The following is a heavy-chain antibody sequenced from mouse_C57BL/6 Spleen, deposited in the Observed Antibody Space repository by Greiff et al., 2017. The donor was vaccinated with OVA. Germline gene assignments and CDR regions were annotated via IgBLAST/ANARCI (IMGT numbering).Heavy chain of an antibody. CDR1: GYAFTNYL. J-gene: IGHJ4*01. D-gene: IGHD2-4*01. CDR3: ARHYDYDGYYAMDY. V-gene: IGHV1-54*01. Sequence: VKLMESGAELVRPGTSVKVSCKASGYAFTNYLIAWVKQRPGQGLEGIGEINPGVGGTNYNEKFKGKATLTADKASSTAYMQLSSLTSEDSAVYFCARHYDYDGYYAMDYWGQGTSVTVSS. CDR2: INPGVGGT.